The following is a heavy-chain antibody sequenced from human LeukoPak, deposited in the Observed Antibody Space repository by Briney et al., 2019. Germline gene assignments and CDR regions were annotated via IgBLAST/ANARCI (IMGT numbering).Heavy chain of an antibody. CDR1: GFTFDDYT. D-gene: IGHD3-10*01. CDR3: AKDINDGGSGLLDY. CDR2: ISWDGGST. Sequence: PGGSLRLSCAASGFTFDDYTMHWVRQAPGKGLEWVSLISWDGGSTYYADSVKGRFTISRDNSKNSLYLQMNSLRTEDTALYYCAKDINDGGSGLLDYWGQGTLVTVSS. V-gene: IGHV3-43*01. J-gene: IGHJ4*02.